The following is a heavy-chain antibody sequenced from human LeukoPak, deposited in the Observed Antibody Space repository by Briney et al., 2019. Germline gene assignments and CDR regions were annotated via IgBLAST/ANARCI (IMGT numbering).Heavy chain of an antibody. V-gene: IGHV3-21*01. Sequence: PGGSLRLSCAASGFIFSSYSMTWVRQAPGKGLEWVSSISSSSSYMYYADSLKGRFTISRDNAKTSLYLQMNSLAAEVRAVYYCASSTSRAGGPGGHSFDYWGQGTLVTVSS. CDR1: GFIFSSYS. D-gene: IGHD2-2*01. CDR2: ISSSSSYM. CDR3: ASSTSRAGGPGGHSFDY. J-gene: IGHJ4*02.